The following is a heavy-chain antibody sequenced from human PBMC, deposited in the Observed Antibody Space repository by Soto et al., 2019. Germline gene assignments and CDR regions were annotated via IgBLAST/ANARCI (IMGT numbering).Heavy chain of an antibody. V-gene: IGHV1-2*02. CDR1: GYTLTGHY. CDR2: INPNSGGT. Sequence: QVQLVQSGAAVKHPGASMKVSCKASGYTLTGHYMHWVRQAPGQGLEWLGWINPNSGGTNYAQNFQGRVTMTRDTSISTAYMELSRLTSVDKAVYFCARDDGTTSGVESWGQGTLVIVSS. CDR3: ARDDGTTSGVES. D-gene: IGHD1-7*01. J-gene: IGHJ4*02.